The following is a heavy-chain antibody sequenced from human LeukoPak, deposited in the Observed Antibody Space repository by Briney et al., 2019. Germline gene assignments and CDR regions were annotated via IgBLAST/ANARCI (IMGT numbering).Heavy chain of an antibody. CDR1: GDSMTGSSYS. J-gene: IGHJ6*03. CDR2: SSDRGSN. V-gene: IGHV4-39*01. D-gene: IGHD1-1*01. CDR3: ARQVDDWNWRTRTDSYYLDV. Sequence: PSETLSLTCSVSGDSMTGSSYSWAWIRQPPGKGLEWIGKSSDRGSNHYNPSLESRVTISIDTSKTRFFLKLTSVTAADTAVFYCARQVDDWNWRTRTDSYYLDVWGKGTTVTVSS.